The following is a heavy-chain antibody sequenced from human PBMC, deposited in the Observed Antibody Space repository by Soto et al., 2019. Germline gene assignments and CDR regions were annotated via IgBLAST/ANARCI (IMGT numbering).Heavy chain of an antibody. V-gene: IGHV3-30*18. D-gene: IGHD4-17*01. CDR3: AKDERRGLRGPRQFDY. Sequence: GGSLRLSCAASGFTFSSYGMHWVRQAPGKGLEWVAVISYDGSNKYYADSVKGRFTISRDNSKNTLYLQMNSLRAEDTAVYYCAKDERRGLRGPRQFDYWGQGTLVTVSS. CDR2: ISYDGSNK. J-gene: IGHJ4*02. CDR1: GFTFSSYG.